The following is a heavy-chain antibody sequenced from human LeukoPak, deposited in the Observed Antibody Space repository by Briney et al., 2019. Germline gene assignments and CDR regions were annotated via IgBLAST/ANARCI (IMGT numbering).Heavy chain of an antibody. J-gene: IGHJ4*02. CDR2: IYYTGST. CDR1: GGSVSNGNYY. V-gene: IGHV4-61*01. D-gene: IGHD6-19*01. Sequence: SETLSLTCTVSGGSVSNGNYYWSWLRQPPGKALEWIGYIYYTGSTSYNPSLEGRVTISVDTSKNQFSVKLNSVRAADTAVYYCARVDSSGWYYFDYWGQGTLVTVSS. CDR3: ARVDSSGWYYFDY.